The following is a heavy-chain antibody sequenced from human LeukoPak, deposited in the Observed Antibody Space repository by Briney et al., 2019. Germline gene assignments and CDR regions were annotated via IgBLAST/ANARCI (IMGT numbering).Heavy chain of an antibody. CDR3: ATGYREAYDAFDI. D-gene: IGHD5-12*01. J-gene: IGHJ3*02. CDR2: INPSGGST. Sequence: GASVKVSCKASGYTFTGYYMHWVGQAPGQGLEWMGIINPSGGSTSYAQKFQGRVTMTRDTSTSTVYMELSSLRSEDTAVYYCATGYREAYDAFDIWGQGTMVTVSS. V-gene: IGHV1-46*03. CDR1: GYTFTGYY.